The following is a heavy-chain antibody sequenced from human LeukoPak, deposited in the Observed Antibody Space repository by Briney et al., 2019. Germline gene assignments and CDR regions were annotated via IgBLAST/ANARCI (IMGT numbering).Heavy chain of an antibody. CDR1: GFTFSNAW. J-gene: IGHJ3*02. CDR3: ARSKYYPAI. D-gene: IGHD2/OR15-2a*01. V-gene: IGHV3-15*01. CDR2: IKSKTDGGTT. Sequence: GGSLRLSCAASGFTFSNAWMSWVRQAPGKGLEWVGRIKSKTDGGTTDYAAPVKGRFTISRDNAKNSLYLQMNSLTAEDTAVYCCARSKYYPAIWGQGTMVTVSS.